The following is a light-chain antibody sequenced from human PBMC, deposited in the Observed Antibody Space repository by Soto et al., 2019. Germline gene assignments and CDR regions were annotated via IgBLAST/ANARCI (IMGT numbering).Light chain of an antibody. CDR1: QSLVHANGNTY. V-gene: IGKV2-24*01. J-gene: IGKJ1*01. Sequence: DIVMTQTPLSSPVTLGQPASISCRSSQSLVHANGNTYLSWLHQWPGQPPRLLIYEISNRFSGVPDRYSGGGAGTDFTLYISRVEDEDGGVYYCVRVTHFPRTFGQGNKLEIK. CDR2: EIS. CDR3: VRVTHFPRT.